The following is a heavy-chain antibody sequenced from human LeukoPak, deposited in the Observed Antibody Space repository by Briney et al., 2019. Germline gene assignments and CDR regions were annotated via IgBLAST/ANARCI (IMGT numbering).Heavy chain of an antibody. CDR1: GFTFSSYA. CDR2: ISYDGSNK. Sequence: GGFLRLSCAASGFTFSSYAMHWVRQAPGKGLEWVAVISYDGSNKYYADSVKGRFTISRDNSKNTLYLQMNSLRAEDTAVYYCAREIEGLDYWGQGTLVTVSS. V-gene: IGHV3-30-3*01. CDR3: AREIEGLDY. J-gene: IGHJ4*02.